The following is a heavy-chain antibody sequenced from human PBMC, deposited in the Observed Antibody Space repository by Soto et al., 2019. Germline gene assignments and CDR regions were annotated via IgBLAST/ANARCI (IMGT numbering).Heavy chain of an antibody. Sequence: ASVKVSCKASGYTFTSYGISWVRQAPGQGLEWMGWISAYNGNTNYAQKLQGRVTMTTDTSTSTAYMELRSLRSDDTAVYYCARDHLIGYCSGGSCHPVWGQGTLVTVSS. J-gene: IGHJ4*02. CDR1: GYTFTSYG. CDR3: ARDHLIGYCSGGSCHPV. D-gene: IGHD2-15*01. V-gene: IGHV1-18*01. CDR2: ISAYNGNT.